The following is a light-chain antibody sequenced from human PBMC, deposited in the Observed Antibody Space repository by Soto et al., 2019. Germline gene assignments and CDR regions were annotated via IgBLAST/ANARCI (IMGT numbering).Light chain of an antibody. CDR2: GAS. Sequence: EIVLKQSPATLSLSKGERATLSCRASQSVSSYLAWYQQKPGQAPRLLIYGASNRATGIPDRFSGSGSGTDFTLTISRLEPEDFAVYYCQQYGSSGTFGQVAKVDI. V-gene: IGKV3-20*01. CDR1: QSVSSY. J-gene: IGKJ1*01. CDR3: QQYGSSGT.